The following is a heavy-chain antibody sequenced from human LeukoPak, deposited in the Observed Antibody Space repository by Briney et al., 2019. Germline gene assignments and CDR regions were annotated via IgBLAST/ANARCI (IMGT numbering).Heavy chain of an antibody. CDR2: IHYTGST. CDR3: ARDGIVGVYTSHYMDV. V-gene: IGHV4-59*12. CDR1: GGSTSSDY. Sequence: SETLSVTSTVPGGSTSSDYWSWIRQTPRKGLECIGHIHYTGSTNYNPSLKRRVTISVETSKNQFSLKLKSVTVADTGVYYCARDGIVGVYTSHYMDVWGRGTTVTVSA. J-gene: IGHJ6*04. D-gene: IGHD3-16*01.